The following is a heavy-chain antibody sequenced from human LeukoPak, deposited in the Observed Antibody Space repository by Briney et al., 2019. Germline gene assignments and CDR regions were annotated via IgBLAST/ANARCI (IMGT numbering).Heavy chain of an antibody. CDR1: GYTFTSYG. V-gene: IGHV1-18*01. CDR3: ARFVSYYYYMDV. Sequence: ASVKVSCKASGYTFTSYGISWVRQAPGQGLEWMGWISAHNGNTNYAQKLQGRVTMTTDTSTSTAYMELRSLRSDDTAVYYCARFVSYYYYMDVWGKGTTVTISS. CDR2: ISAHNGNT. J-gene: IGHJ6*03.